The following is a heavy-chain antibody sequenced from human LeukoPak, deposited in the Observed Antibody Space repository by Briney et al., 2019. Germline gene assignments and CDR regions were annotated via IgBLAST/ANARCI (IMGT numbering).Heavy chain of an antibody. CDR1: GGTFSSYA. Sequence: GASVKVSFKASGGTFSSYAISWVRQAPGQRLEWMGGIIPIFGTANYAQKFQCRVTITADKSTSTAYMELSSLRSEDTAVYYCARGNILTIYYVMGFDYWGQGTLVTVSS. V-gene: IGHV1-69*06. D-gene: IGHD3-9*01. J-gene: IGHJ4*02. CDR2: IIPIFGTA. CDR3: ARGNILTIYYVMGFDY.